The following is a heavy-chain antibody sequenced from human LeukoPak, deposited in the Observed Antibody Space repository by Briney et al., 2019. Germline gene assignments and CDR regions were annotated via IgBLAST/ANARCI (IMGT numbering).Heavy chain of an antibody. D-gene: IGHD1-26*01. V-gene: IGHV3-23*01. Sequence: GGSLRLSCAASGFTFSSYAMSWVRPAPGEGLEWVSAISGSGGSTYYADSVKGRFTISRDNSKNTLYLQMNSLRAEDTAVYYCAKLKVGAMGYWGQGTLVTVSS. CDR2: ISGSGGST. CDR1: GFTFSSYA. CDR3: AKLKVGAMGY. J-gene: IGHJ4*02.